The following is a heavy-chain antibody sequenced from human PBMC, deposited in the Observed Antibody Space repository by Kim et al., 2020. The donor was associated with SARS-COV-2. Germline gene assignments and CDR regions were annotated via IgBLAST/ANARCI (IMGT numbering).Heavy chain of an antibody. Sequence: SETLSLTCTVSGGSISSYYWSWIRQPPGKGLEWIGYIYYSGSTNYNPSLKSRVTISVDTSKNQFSLKLSSVTAADTAVYYCATDSTGGFLEWLFPDYYYYGMDVWGQGTTVTVSS. J-gene: IGHJ6*02. CDR3: ATDSTGGFLEWLFPDYYYYGMDV. D-gene: IGHD3-3*01. CDR2: IYYSGST. CDR1: GGSISSYY. V-gene: IGHV4-59*01.